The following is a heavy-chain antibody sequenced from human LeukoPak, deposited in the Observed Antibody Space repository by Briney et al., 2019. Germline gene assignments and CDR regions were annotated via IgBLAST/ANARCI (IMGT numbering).Heavy chain of an antibody. CDR3: ARDRYYYDSSGYLFDY. D-gene: IGHD3-22*01. J-gene: IGHJ4*02. Sequence: SETLSLTCTVSGGSISSYYWSWIRQPAGKGLEWIGRIYTSGSTNYNPSLKSRVTMSVDTSKNQFSLKLSSVTAADTAVYYCARDRYYYDSSGYLFDYWGQGTLVTVSS. CDR1: GGSISSYY. V-gene: IGHV4-4*07. CDR2: IYTSGST.